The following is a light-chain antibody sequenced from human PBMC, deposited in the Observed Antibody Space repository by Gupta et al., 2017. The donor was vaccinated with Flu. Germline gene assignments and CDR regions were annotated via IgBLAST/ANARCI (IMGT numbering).Light chain of an antibody. V-gene: IGKV1-39*01. J-gene: IGKJ2*01. CDR1: QCINGR. Sequence: VPFRSWASQCINGRLNWHHQKPGKAPKVLINAAASSRSGVLSRFSGSGSGTDVTLTISSLQPEDSATNYCQQRYSTPYTFGRGTKLEIK. CDR2: AAA. CDR3: QQRYSTPYT.